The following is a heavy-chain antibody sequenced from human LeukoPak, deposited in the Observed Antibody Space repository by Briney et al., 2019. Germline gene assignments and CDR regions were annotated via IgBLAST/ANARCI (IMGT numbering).Heavy chain of an antibody. CDR1: GFTFRSYG. J-gene: IGHJ6*03. Sequence: GGSLRLSCAASGFTFRSYGMHWVRQAPGKGLEWVAFIRYDGSNKYYEDSVKGRFTISRDNSKNTLYLQMNSLRAEDTAAYYSATDLGEYCSSTSWYPSYYMDVWGKGTTVTVSS. V-gene: IGHV3-30*02. CDR2: IRYDGSNK. CDR3: ATDLGEYCSSTSWYPSYYMDV. D-gene: IGHD2-2*01.